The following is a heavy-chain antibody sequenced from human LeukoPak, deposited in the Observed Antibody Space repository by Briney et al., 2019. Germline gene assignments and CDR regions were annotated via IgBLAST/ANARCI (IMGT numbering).Heavy chain of an antibody. CDR3: ASTTPTYYYGMDV. CDR2: IYSGGST. V-gene: IGHV3-53*01. CDR1: GFTVSSNY. D-gene: IGHD4-17*01. Sequence: GGSLRLSCAASGFTVSSNYMSWVRQALGKGLEWVSVIYSGGSTYYADSVKGRFTISRDNSKNTLYLQMNSLRAEDTAVYYCASTTPTYYYGMDVWGQGTTVTVSS. J-gene: IGHJ6*02.